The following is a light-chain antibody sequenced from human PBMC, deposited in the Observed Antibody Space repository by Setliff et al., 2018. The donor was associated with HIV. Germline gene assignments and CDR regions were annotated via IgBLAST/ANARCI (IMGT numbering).Light chain of an antibody. CDR1: SSDIGGTNY. J-gene: IGLJ1*01. Sequence: QSALTQPASVSGSLGQSITISCIGTSSDIGGTNYVSWYQQFHGEAPQLIIYAASDRPSGVSHRFSGSKSGNTASLTISGLQAEDEADYYCCSYTNRATYVFGTGTKVTVL. V-gene: IGLV2-14*03. CDR3: CSYTNRATYV. CDR2: AAS.